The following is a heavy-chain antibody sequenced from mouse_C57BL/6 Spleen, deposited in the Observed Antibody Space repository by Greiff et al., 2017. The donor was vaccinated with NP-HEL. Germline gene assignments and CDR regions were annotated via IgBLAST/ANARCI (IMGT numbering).Heavy chain of an antibody. J-gene: IGHJ2*01. D-gene: IGHD2-4*01. V-gene: IGHV1-9*01. CDR1: GYTFTGYW. CDR3: ASIYYDYDVGYFDY. CDR2: ILPGSGST. Sequence: QVQLKQSGAELMKPGASVKLSCKATGYTFTGYWIAWVQQRPGHGLEWIGEILPGSGSTNYNEKFKGKATFTADTSSNTAYMQLSSLTTEDSAIYYCASIYYDYDVGYFDYWGQGTTLTVSS.